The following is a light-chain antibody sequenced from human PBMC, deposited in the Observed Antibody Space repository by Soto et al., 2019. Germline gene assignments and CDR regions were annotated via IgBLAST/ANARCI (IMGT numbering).Light chain of an antibody. V-gene: IGKV2-40*01. Sequence: IVMTQTPLSLSVTPGEPASISCKSTHSLLDSEDGLTYLDWFLHKPGQSPQLLIYSLSYRAPGVPDRVSGSGSGNDFTLRISRVSAEDAGVYYCMQRVAFHTFGPGTKLEI. J-gene: IGKJ2*01. CDR1: HSLLDSEDGLTY. CDR3: MQRVAFHT. CDR2: SLS.